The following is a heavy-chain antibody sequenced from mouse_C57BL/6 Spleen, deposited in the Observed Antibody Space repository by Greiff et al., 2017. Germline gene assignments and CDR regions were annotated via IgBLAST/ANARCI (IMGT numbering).Heavy chain of an antibody. CDR3: AREDDYDDAMDY. CDR2: IYPGDGDT. D-gene: IGHD2-4*01. Sequence: QVQLKESGPELVKPGASVKISCKASGYAFSSSWMNWVKQRPGKGLEWIGRIYPGDGDTNYNGKFKGKATLTADKSSSTAYMQLSSLTSEDSAVYFCAREDDYDDAMDYWGQGTSVTVSS. J-gene: IGHJ4*01. CDR1: GYAFSSSW. V-gene: IGHV1-82*01.